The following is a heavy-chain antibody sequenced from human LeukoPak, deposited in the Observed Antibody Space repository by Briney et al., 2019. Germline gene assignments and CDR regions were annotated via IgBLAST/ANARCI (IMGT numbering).Heavy chain of an antibody. CDR3: ATDCGGDCYYAFDI. V-gene: IGHV1-24*01. J-gene: IGHJ3*02. CDR1: GYTLTELS. CDR2: FDPEDGET. Sequence: ASVKVSCKVSGYTLTELSMHWVRQAPGKGLEWMGGFDPEDGETIYAQKFQGRVTTTEDTSTDTAYMGLSSLRSEDTAVYYCATDCGGDCYYAFDIWGQGTMVTVSS. D-gene: IGHD2-21*02.